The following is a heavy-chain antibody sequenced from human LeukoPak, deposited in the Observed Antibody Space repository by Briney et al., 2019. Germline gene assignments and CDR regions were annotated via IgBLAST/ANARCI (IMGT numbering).Heavy chain of an antibody. V-gene: IGHV4-59*01. J-gene: IGHJ3*02. D-gene: IGHD3-10*01. CDR3: ARGGSGISNAFDI. CDR2: LYYSGST. Sequence: SETLSLTCSVSGGSISSYYWSWIRQPPGKGLEWIGYLYYSGSTNSNPSLKSRVTMSVDTSKNQFSLKLRSVTAADTAVYYCARGGSGISNAFDIWGEGTMVTVSS. CDR1: GGSISSYY.